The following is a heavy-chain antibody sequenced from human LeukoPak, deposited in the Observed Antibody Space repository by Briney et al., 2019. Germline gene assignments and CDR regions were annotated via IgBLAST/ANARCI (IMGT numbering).Heavy chain of an antibody. D-gene: IGHD3-22*01. CDR2: IYYRGST. V-gene: IGHV4-31*03. Sequence: SETLSLTSTVSGGSISSSGHFWRWTRQHPGKGRESIAYIYYRGSTYYNPSLKSRVNISVDTSKNQFSLRLNSVTAADTAVYYCTRDGPRSSGYPDTWGQGTRVTVSS. J-gene: IGHJ5*02. CDR3: TRDGPRSSGYPDT. CDR1: GGSISSSGHF.